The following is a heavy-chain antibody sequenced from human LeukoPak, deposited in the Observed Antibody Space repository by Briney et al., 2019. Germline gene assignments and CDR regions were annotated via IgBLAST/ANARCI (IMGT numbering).Heavy chain of an antibody. CDR3: ARERHHYDFWSGYYPYYFDY. CDR2: ISRSSSYI. D-gene: IGHD3-3*01. Sequence: GGSLRLSCAASGFTFSSYSMNWVRQAPGKGLEWVSSISRSSSYIYYADSVKGRFTISRDNAKNSLYLQMNSLRAEDTAVYYCARERHHYDFWSGYYPYYFDYWGQGTLVTVSS. CDR1: GFTFSSYS. V-gene: IGHV3-21*01. J-gene: IGHJ4*02.